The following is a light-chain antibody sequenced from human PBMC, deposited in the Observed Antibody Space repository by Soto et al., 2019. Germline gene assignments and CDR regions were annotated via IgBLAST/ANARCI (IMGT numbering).Light chain of an antibody. J-gene: IGKJ2*02. CDR2: GAS. CDR1: QSLIKY. Sequence: EIVLTQSPATLSLSPRERATLSCTASQSLIKYLAWYQQKPGQAPRLLIYGASTRATGIPARFSGSGSGTEFTLTISSMQSEDFAVYYCQQYNNWPGTFGQGTKLEIK. CDR3: QQYNNWPGT. V-gene: IGKV3-15*01.